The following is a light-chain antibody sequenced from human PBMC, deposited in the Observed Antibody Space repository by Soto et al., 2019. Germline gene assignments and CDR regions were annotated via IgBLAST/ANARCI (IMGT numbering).Light chain of an antibody. CDR3: SSYTGSNNLG. V-gene: IGLV2-8*01. Sequence: QSVLTQPPSASGSLGQSVTISCSGTSSDVGGYNYVSWYQQHPGKAPKVMIYEVSKRPSGVPDRFSGSKSGNTASLTVSGLQAEDEADYYCSSYTGSNNLGFGGGTKLTVL. J-gene: IGLJ3*02. CDR1: SSDVGGYNY. CDR2: EVS.